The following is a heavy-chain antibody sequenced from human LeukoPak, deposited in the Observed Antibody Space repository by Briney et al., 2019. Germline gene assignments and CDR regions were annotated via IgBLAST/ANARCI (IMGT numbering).Heavy chain of an antibody. CDR2: ISSSGSTI. Sequence: PGGSLRLSCAASGFTFSSYEMNWVRQAPGKGLEWLSYISSSGSTIYYADSVKGRFTISRDNAKNSLYLQMNSLRAEDTAVYYCARAGRDASDCSGGSCYGDAIDWFDPWGQGTLVTVSS. CDR1: GFTFSSYE. J-gene: IGHJ5*02. CDR3: ARAGRDASDCSGGSCYGDAIDWFDP. V-gene: IGHV3-48*03. D-gene: IGHD2-15*01.